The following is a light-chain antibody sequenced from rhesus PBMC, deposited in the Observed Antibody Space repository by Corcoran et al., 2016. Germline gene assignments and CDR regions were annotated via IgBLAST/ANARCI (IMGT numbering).Light chain of an antibody. Sequence: EIVLTQSPATLSLSPGERATLSCRASQSVSSSLAWYQQRPEKAPRLLIYGTSNRATGIPDIFSGSGFGTDFTLTISSLEPEDFAVYYCQQYSNWPFTFGPGTKLDIK. J-gene: IGKJ3*01. CDR3: QQYSNWPFT. CDR2: GTS. CDR1: QSVSSS. V-gene: IGKV3-42*03.